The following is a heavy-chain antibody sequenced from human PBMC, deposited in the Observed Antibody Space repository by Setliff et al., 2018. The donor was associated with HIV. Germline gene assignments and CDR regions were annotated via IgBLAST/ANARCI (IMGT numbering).Heavy chain of an antibody. D-gene: IGHD2-15*01. CDR1: GFIFDTYP. CDR2: IKADGGTM. CDR3: ARGRCSGGACFFDS. Sequence: GESLKISCVASGFIFDTYPMNWVRQAPGKGLEWVSYIKADGGTMYDADSVVGRFTISRDNAKNSLYLQMNSLREEDTAVYFCARGRCSGGACFFDSWGQGTLVTVS. V-gene: IGHV3-48*02. J-gene: IGHJ4*02.